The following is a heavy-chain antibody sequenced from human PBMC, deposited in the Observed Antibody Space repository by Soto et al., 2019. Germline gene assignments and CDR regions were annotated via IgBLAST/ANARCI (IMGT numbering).Heavy chain of an antibody. Sequence: QVQLVQSGAEVKKPGASVKVSCKASGYTFTSYDINWVRQATGQGLEWMGWMNPNSGNTGYAQKFQGRVTMTRNTSISTADMELSSLRSEDTAVYYCARVIDRGGYDLFDYWGQGTLVTVSS. CDR1: GYTFTSYD. J-gene: IGHJ4*02. D-gene: IGHD5-12*01. CDR3: ARVIDRGGYDLFDY. V-gene: IGHV1-8*01. CDR2: MNPNSGNT.